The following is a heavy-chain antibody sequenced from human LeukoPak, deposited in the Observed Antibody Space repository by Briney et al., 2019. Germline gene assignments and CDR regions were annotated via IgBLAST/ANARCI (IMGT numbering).Heavy chain of an antibody. D-gene: IGHD2-15*01. Sequence: GASVKVSCKAPGGTFSSYAISWVRQAPGQGLEWMGGIIPIFGTANYAQKFQGRVTITTDESTSTAYMELSSLRSEDTAVYYCARVYCSGGSCYSVWFDPWGQGTLVTVSS. J-gene: IGHJ5*02. CDR1: GGTFSSYA. V-gene: IGHV1-69*05. CDR3: ARVYCSGGSCYSVWFDP. CDR2: IIPIFGTA.